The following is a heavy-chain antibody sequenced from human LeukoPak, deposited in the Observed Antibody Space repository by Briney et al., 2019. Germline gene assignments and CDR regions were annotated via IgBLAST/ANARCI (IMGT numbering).Heavy chain of an antibody. Sequence: ASVKVSCKASGYTFTIYYLHWLRQAPGQGPEWMGWINPNGGGTKYAQKFEGRVTMTWDTSTTTAYMELGSLKSDDTAVYYCARTLDASPTGSYWAYWGQGTLVTVSS. D-gene: IGHD3-10*01. V-gene: IGHV1-2*02. J-gene: IGHJ4*02. CDR2: INPNGGGT. CDR3: ARTLDASPTGSYWAY. CDR1: GYTFTIYY.